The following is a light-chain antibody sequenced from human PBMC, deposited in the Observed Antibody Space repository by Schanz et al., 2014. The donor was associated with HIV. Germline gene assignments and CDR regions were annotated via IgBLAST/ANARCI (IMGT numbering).Light chain of an antibody. Sequence: QSALTQPASVSGSPGQSITISCTGTRSDVGSYNLVSWYQQHPGKAPKVIIYDVSVRPSGVSNRFSGYKSGDTASLTISGLQAEDEADFYCSSYTTSRTWVFGGGTKLTVL. V-gene: IGLV2-14*02. CDR2: DVS. J-gene: IGLJ3*02. CDR3: SSYTTSRTWV. CDR1: RSDVGSYNL.